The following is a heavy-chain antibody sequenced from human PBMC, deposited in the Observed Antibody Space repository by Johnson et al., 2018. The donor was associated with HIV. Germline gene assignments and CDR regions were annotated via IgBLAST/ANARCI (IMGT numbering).Heavy chain of an antibody. D-gene: IGHD6-13*01. V-gene: IGHV3-30*18. Sequence: QVQLVESGGGVVQPGRSLRLSCAASGFTFSTYGMHWVRQAPGKGLEWVAVISYDGSNEYYADSVKGRFTISRDNSKNTLYLQMNSLRAEDTAVYYCAKDVDSSRWCRAFDMWGQGTLVTVSS. CDR3: AKDVDSSRWCRAFDM. J-gene: IGHJ3*02. CDR2: ISYDGSNE. CDR1: GFTFSTYG.